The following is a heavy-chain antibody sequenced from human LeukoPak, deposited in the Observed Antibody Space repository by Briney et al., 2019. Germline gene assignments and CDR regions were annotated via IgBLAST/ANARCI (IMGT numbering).Heavy chain of an antibody. D-gene: IGHD6-6*01. CDR1: GGSFSGYY. CDR3: ARGGIAARRSYFDY. CDR2: INHSGST. J-gene: IGHJ4*02. Sequence: PSETLSLTCAVYGGSFSGYYWSWIRQPPGKGLEWIGEINHSGSTNYNPSLKIRVTISVDTSKNQFSLKLSSVTAANTAVYYCARGGIAARRSYFDYWGQGTLVTVSS. V-gene: IGHV4-34*01.